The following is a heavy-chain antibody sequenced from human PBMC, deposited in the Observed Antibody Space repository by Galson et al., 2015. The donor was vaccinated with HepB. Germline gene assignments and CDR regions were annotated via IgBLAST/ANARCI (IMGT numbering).Heavy chain of an antibody. CDR3: AGLDTAMVTYAFNI. Sequence: QSGAEVKKPGASVKVSCKASGYTFTSYGISWVRQAPGQGLEWMGWISAYNGNTNYAQKLQGRVTMTTDTSTSTAYMELRSLRSDDTAVYYCAGLDTAMVTYAFNIWGQGTMVTVSS. CDR2: ISAYNGNT. V-gene: IGHV1-18*04. CDR1: GYTFTSYG. D-gene: IGHD5-18*01. J-gene: IGHJ3*02.